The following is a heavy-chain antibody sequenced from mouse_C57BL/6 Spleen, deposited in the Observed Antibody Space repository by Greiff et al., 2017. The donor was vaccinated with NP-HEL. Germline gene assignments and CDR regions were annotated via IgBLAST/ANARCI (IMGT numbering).Heavy chain of an antibody. V-gene: IGHV5-17*01. D-gene: IGHD2-4*01. CDR1: GFTFSDYG. CDR3: APYDYDTAGYAMDY. CDR2: ISSGSSTI. Sequence: EVMLVESGGGLVKPGGSLKLSCAASGFTFSDYGMHWVRQAPEKGLEWVAYISSGSSTIYYADTVKGRFTISRDNAKNTLFLQMTSLRSEDTAMYYCAPYDYDTAGYAMDYWGQGTSVTVSS. J-gene: IGHJ4*01.